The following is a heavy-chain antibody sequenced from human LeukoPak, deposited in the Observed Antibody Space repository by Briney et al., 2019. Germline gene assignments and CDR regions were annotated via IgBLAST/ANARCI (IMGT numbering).Heavy chain of an antibody. V-gene: IGHV3-23*01. Sequence: GGSLRLSCAASGFTFSSYAMSWVRQTPGKGLEWVSAITRSSGRTYYADSVKGRFTISRDSSKNTLYLKMNSLRAGDTAVYYCGKKQSSNWSAATFDSWGEGRLV. J-gene: IGHJ4*02. CDR2: ITRSSGRT. CDR3: GKKQSSNWSAATFDS. CDR1: GFTFSSYA. D-gene: IGHD6-13*01.